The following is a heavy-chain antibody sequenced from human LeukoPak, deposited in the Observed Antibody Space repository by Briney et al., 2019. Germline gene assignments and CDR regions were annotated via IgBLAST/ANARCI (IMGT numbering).Heavy chain of an antibody. CDR1: GCTFSGHY. J-gene: IGHJ4*02. D-gene: IGHD3-22*01. V-gene: IGHV1-46*01. CDR3: ARGGSSGYYG. CDR2: INPSGGST. Sequence: GASVKVSCTASGCTFSGHYLHWVRQAPGQGLEWKGIINPSGGSTSYAQKFQGRVTMTRDTSTSTVYMELSSLRSEHTAVYYWARGGSSGYYGWGQGTLVTVPS.